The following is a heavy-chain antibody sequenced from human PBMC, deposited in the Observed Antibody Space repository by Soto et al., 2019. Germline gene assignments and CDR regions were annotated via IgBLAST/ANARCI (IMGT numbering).Heavy chain of an antibody. CDR2: IIPIFGTA. V-gene: IGHV1-69*06. J-gene: IGHJ6*02. Sequence: QVQLVQSGAEVKKPGSSVKVSCKASGGTFSSYAISWVRQAPGQGLEWMGGIIPIFGTANYAQKFQGRVTITADKSTSTAYMELSSLRSEDTAVYYCARESRYCSGGSCYRYYGMDVWGQGNTVTVSS. CDR1: GGTFSSYA. D-gene: IGHD2-15*01. CDR3: ARESRYCSGGSCYRYYGMDV.